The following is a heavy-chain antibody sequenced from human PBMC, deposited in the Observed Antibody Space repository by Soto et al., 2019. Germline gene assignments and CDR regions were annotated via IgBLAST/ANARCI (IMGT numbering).Heavy chain of an antibody. CDR3: AHKGGRGAGMDV. V-gene: IGHV2-5*02. J-gene: IGHJ6*02. D-gene: IGHD2-15*01. Sequence: QITLKESGPTLVKPTQTLTLTCTFSGFSVSSSEVGVGWIRQPAGKALEWLALMYWDGDKRYSPFLKGRLTITKDTSNNQVVLTMTNMDPVDTATYYCAHKGGRGAGMDVWGQGTTVTVSS. CDR2: MYWDGDK. CDR1: GFSVSSSEVG.